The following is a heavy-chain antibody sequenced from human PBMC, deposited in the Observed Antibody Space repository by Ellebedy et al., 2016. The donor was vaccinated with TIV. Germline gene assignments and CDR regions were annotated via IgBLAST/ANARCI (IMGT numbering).Heavy chain of an antibody. Sequence: GESLKISXAASGITFSGYGFHWVRQAPGKGLEWVALIWSEGNKEMYAESVKGRFTISRDNSKNTLYLQMNSLRVEDTAVYYCARDRDWNYFFDYWGQGALVTVSS. CDR3: ARDRDWNYFFDY. CDR1: GITFSGYG. D-gene: IGHD1-7*01. CDR2: IWSEGNKE. J-gene: IGHJ4*02. V-gene: IGHV3-33*01.